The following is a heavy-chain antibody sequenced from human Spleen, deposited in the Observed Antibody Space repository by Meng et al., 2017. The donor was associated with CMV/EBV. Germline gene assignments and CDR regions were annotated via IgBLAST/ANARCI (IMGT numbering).Heavy chain of an antibody. Sequence: GESLKISCAASGFTFSNYAMSWVRQAPGKGLEWVSVIYSGDSRTYYADSVKGRFTISRDNSKHMLYLQMNSLRVEDTAVYYCAKDDNGYTGEGGSWGQGTLVTVSS. J-gene: IGHJ5*02. V-gene: IGHV3-23*03. CDR2: IYSGDSRT. CDR3: AKDDNGYTGEGGS. CDR1: GFTFSNYA. D-gene: IGHD5-18*01.